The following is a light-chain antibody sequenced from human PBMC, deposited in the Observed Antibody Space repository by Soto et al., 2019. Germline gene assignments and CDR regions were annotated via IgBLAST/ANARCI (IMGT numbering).Light chain of an antibody. Sequence: EIVMTQSPATLSVSPGERAALSCRASQSVSSYVAWHQHKPGQAPRLLIYGASTRATGIPARFSGSGSGTEFTLTISSLQSEDFAVYYCQQYHDWPPVTFGGGTKVEIK. CDR2: GAS. V-gene: IGKV3-15*01. CDR3: QQYHDWPPVT. CDR1: QSVSSY. J-gene: IGKJ4*01.